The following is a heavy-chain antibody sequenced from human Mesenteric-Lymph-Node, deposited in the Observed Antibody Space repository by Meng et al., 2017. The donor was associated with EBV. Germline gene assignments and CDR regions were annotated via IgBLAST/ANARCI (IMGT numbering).Heavy chain of an antibody. CDR2: LNTDGSTK. J-gene: IGHJ5*02. Sequence: EVQLVESGGGLVQTGGSLRLSCAASGFTFSHHWMHWVRQAPGKGLVWISHLNTDGSTKRYAESVKGRFTISRDNAKNTVSLQMNSLRAEDTAIYYCARDNFRGGRDDYNEFDLWGQGTLGNVSS. D-gene: IGHD5-24*01. V-gene: IGHV3-74*01. CDR3: ARDNFRGGRDDYNEFDL. CDR1: GFTFSHHW.